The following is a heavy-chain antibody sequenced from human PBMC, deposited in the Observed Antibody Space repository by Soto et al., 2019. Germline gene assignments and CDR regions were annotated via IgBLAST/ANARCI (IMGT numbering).Heavy chain of an antibody. J-gene: IGHJ5*02. CDR3: VHRPHSRYDWNAGWLHS. Sequence: GVGWIRQPPGQALEWLVFIYWDDDKRYSPSLKSRLTITKDTSKNQVVLTMTNMDPVDTATYFFVHRPHSRYDWNAGWLHSWCQG. D-gene: IGHD1-1*01. V-gene: IGHV2-5*02. CDR2: IYWDDDK. CDR1: G.